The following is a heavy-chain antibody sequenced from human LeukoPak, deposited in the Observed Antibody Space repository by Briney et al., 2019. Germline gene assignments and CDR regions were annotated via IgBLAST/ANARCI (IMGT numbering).Heavy chain of an antibody. Sequence: SETLSLTCTVSGGSISSYYWSWIRQPPGKGLEWIGYIYYSGSTNYNPSLKSRVTISVDTSKNQFSLKLSSVTAADTAVYYCARVTHPYPTHYYYYYYMDVWGKGTTVTVSS. J-gene: IGHJ6*03. V-gene: IGHV4-59*01. D-gene: IGHD3-16*01. CDR2: IYYSGST. CDR3: ARVTHPYPTHYYYYYYMDV. CDR1: GGSISSYY.